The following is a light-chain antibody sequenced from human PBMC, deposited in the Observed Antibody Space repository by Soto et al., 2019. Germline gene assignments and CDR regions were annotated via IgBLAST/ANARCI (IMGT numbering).Light chain of an antibody. V-gene: IGLV2-14*01. CDR2: DVS. Sequence: QSVLTQPASVSGSPGQSITISCTGTSSDVGGYNYVSWYQQHPGKAPKLMIYDVSNRPSGVSNRFSGSKSGNTASLTISGLHAEDEADYYCSSYTRSSTRVFGGGTKLTVL. CDR3: SSYTRSSTRV. J-gene: IGLJ2*01. CDR1: SSDVGGYNY.